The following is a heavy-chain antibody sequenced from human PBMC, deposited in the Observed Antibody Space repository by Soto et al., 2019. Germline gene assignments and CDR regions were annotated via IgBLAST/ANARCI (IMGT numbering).Heavy chain of an antibody. J-gene: IGHJ5*02. CDR3: TRDPGRSWFDP. CDR2: INSGNGDT. D-gene: IGHD3-10*01. Sequence: VSVKVSCKASGYTFTRYTLYWLRQAPGQRLEWMGWINSGNGDTKYSQTFQGRVTITSDTSASTAYMELSSLRSEDTAVYYCTRDPGRSWFDPWGQGTLVTVSS. CDR1: GYTFTRYT. V-gene: IGHV1-3*01.